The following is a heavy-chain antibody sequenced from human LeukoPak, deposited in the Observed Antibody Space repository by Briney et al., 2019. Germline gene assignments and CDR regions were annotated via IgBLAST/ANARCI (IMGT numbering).Heavy chain of an antibody. Sequence: GWISAYNGNTNYAQKLQGRVTMTTDTSTSTAYMELRSLRSDDTAVYYCARKGVGRGGFDYWGQGTLVTVSS. CDR2: ISAYNGNT. J-gene: IGHJ4*02. V-gene: IGHV1-18*01. CDR3: ARKGVGRGGFDY.